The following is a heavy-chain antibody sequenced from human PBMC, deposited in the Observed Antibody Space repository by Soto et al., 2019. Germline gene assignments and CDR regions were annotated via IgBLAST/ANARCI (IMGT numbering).Heavy chain of an antibody. CDR1: GGTFSFYG. J-gene: IGHJ6*02. V-gene: IGHV1-69*01. CDR3: ARVATPVAMTTVTTEPHYYNYMDV. D-gene: IGHD4-17*01. Sequence: QVQLVQSGAEVKKPGSSVKVSCKASGGTFSFYGISWVRQAPGQGLEWMGGIIPIFGTTNYAQKFQGRVTITADESTSMAYMELSSLRSEDTAVFYCARVATPVAMTTVTTEPHYYNYMDVWGQGTTVTVSS. CDR2: IIPIFGTT.